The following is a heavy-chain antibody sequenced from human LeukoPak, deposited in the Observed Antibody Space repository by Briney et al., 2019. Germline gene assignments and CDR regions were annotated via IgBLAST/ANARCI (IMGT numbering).Heavy chain of an antibody. Sequence: SQTLSLTCAISGDSVSSNSAAWNRIRQSPSRGLEWLGRTYYRSKWYNDYAVSVKSRITINPDTSKNQFSLQLNSVTPEDTAVYYCARDGIAAAGLPVDYYYYGMDVWGQGTTVTVSS. CDR2: TYYRSKWYN. J-gene: IGHJ6*02. CDR1: GDSVSSNSAA. D-gene: IGHD6-13*01. V-gene: IGHV6-1*01. CDR3: ARDGIAAAGLPVDYYYYGMDV.